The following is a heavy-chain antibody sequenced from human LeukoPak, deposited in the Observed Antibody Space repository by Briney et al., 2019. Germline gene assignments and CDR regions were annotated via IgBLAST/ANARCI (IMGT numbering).Heavy chain of an antibody. CDR3: ARDGNSGYDYYYYYVMDV. V-gene: IGHV1-18*04. D-gene: IGHD5-12*01. CDR2: ISAYNGNT. Sequence: AAVKVSFKASGYTFTKYGISWVRQARGQGGEWMGWISAYNGNTSYAHNLQRTLTMTTDTSTSTAYIELRSLRSDDTAVYYCARDGNSGYDYYYYYVMDVWGKGTTVTVSS. CDR1: GYTFTKYG. J-gene: IGHJ6*04.